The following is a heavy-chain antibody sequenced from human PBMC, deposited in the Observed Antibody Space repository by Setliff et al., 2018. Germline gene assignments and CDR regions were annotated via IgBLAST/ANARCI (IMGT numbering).Heavy chain of an antibody. D-gene: IGHD3-10*01. CDR1: GDSMNSGVYY. J-gene: IGHJ4*02. CDR3: ARDRTYYGSGTYTRWFDY. Sequence: SETLSLTCTVSGDSMNSGVYYWAWIRQPPGKGLEWIGSMYYGGGGSTYYNASLKSRVAMSVATSKNQFSLKLSSVTAADTAVYYCARDRTYYGSGTYTRWFDYWGQGTLVTVSS. V-gene: IGHV4-39*07. CDR2: MYYGGGGST.